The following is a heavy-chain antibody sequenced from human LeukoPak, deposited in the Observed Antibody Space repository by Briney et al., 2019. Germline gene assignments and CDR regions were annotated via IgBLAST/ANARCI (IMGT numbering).Heavy chain of an antibody. D-gene: IGHD6-19*01. Sequence: GGSLRLSCAASGFTFSSYAMSWVRQAPGKGLEWVSTISGSGGSTYYADSVKGWFTISRDNSKNTQYLQMNSLRAEDTAVYYCAKDGPSAVAGTFRIDDGMDVWGQGTTVTVSS. CDR2: ISGSGGST. CDR1: GFTFSSYA. CDR3: AKDGPSAVAGTFRIDDGMDV. V-gene: IGHV3-23*01. J-gene: IGHJ6*02.